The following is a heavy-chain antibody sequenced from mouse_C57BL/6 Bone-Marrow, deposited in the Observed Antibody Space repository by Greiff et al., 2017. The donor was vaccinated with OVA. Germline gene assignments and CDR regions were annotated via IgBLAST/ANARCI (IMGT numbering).Heavy chain of an antibody. V-gene: IGHV7-1*01. CDR1: GFTFSDFY. CDR3: ARDLDFDY. J-gene: IGHJ2*01. Sequence: VKVVESGGGLVQSGRSLRLSCATSGFTFSDFYMEWVRQAPGKGLEWIAASRNKANDYTTEYSASVKGRFIVSRDTSQSILYLQMNALRAEDTAIYYCARDLDFDYWGQGTTLTVSS. CDR2: SRNKANDYTT.